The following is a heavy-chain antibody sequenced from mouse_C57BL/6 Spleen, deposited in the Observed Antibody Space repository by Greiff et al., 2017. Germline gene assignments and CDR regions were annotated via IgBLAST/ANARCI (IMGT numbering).Heavy chain of an antibody. CDR3: ARQRYDSYYFDY. D-gene: IGHD2-4*01. CDR1: GFTFSDYG. V-gene: IGHV5-17*01. Sequence: VQLKESGGGLVKPGGSLKLSCAASGFTFSDYGMHWVRQAPEKGLEWVACISSGSSTIYYADTVKGRFTISRDNAKNTLFLQMTSLRSEDTAMYYCARQRYDSYYFDYWGQGTTLTVSS. J-gene: IGHJ2*01. CDR2: ISSGSSTI.